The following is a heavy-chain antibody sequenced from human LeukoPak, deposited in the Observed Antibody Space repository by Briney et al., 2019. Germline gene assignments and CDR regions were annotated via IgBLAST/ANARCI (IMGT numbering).Heavy chain of an antibody. CDR3: AKRGNPAVGHHYLDV. CDR2: ITLSGGST. Sequence: GGSLRLSCAASGFTFSSYDMSWVRQAPGKGLEWVSSITLSGGSTFYADSVKGRFTISRDNSKNTPYLQMNSLGAEDTAVYYCAKRGNPAVGHHYLDVWGEGTTVRVSS. CDR1: GFTFSSYD. V-gene: IGHV3-23*01. D-gene: IGHD2-2*01. J-gene: IGHJ6*03.